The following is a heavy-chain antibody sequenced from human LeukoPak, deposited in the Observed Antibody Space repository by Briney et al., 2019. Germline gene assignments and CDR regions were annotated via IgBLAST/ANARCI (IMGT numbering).Heavy chain of an antibody. D-gene: IGHD3-10*01. CDR1: GFTFSSYG. CDR2: IRYDGSNK. J-gene: IGHJ6*02. V-gene: IGHV3-30*02. CDR3: ARCGSGSYYYYYGMDV. Sequence: GGSLRLTCAASGFTFSSYGMHWVRQAPGKGLEWVAFIRYDGSNKYYADSVKGRFTISRDNAKNSLYLQMNSLRAEDTAVYYCARCGSGSYYYYYGMDVWGQGTTVTVSS.